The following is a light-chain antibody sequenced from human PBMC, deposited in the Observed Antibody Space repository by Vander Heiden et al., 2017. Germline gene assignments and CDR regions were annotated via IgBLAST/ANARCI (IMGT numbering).Light chain of an antibody. V-gene: IGKV1-39*01. CDR2: AAS. J-gene: IGKJ2*01. CDR1: QSISSY. CDR3: QQSYSTPPYT. Sequence: DMQMTQSPSSLSASVGDRVTITCRASQSISSYLNWYQQKPGNAPKLLIYAASSLLSGVPSRFSGSGSGTDFTLTISSLQPEDSATYYCQQSYSTPPYTFGQGTKLEIK.